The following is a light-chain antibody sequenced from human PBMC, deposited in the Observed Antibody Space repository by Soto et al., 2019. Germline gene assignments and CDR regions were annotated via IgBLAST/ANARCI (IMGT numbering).Light chain of an antibody. V-gene: IGKV3-11*01. CDR1: QSVSSF. CDR2: DAS. Sequence: ERVMTQSPDTLSFSPGERATLSCRASQSVSSFLAWYQQKPGQAPRLLIYDASNRATGIPARFSGSGSGTDFTLTISSLEPEDFAVYYCQHRSSLPGAFGPGTKVDIK. CDR3: QHRSSLPGA. J-gene: IGKJ3*01.